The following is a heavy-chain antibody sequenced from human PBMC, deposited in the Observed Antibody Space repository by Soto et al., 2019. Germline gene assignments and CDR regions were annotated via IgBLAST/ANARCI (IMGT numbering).Heavy chain of an antibody. Sequence: QVQLQESGPGLVKPSETLSLICIVSGGSTNSYYWSWIRQPPGKGLEWIANIRYGGSTTYNPSLMMRVTLPVDTPKHQFSLKLISMTAEDTAVDYCRGRGGWLPEHWGQGTLVTVSS. D-gene: IGHD5-12*01. CDR1: GGSTNSYY. J-gene: IGHJ4*02. V-gene: IGHV4-59*01. CDR2: IRYGGST. CDR3: RGRGGWLPEH.